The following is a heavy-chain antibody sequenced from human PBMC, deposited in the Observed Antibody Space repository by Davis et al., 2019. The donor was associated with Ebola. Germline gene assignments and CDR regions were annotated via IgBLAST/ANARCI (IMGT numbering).Heavy chain of an antibody. CDR1: GYTFTSYD. J-gene: IGHJ6*03. CDR3: ARADWSGYYTPLYMDV. V-gene: IGHV1-8*03. D-gene: IGHD3-3*01. CDR2: MNPNSGNT. Sequence: ASVKVSCKASGYTFTSYDINWVRQATGQGLEWMGWMNPNSGNTGYAQKLQGRVTITRNTSISTAYMELSSLRSEDTAVYYCARADWSGYYTPLYMDVWGKGTTVTVSS.